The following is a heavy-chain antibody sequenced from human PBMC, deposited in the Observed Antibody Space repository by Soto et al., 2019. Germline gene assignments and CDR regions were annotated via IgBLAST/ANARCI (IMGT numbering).Heavy chain of an antibody. CDR1: GFFIRDNYF. J-gene: IGHJ5*02. Sequence: SETLSLTCAVSGFFIRDNYFWGWIRQPPGKGLEWLGSIYHDGDTRHNPSLKSRVTISVDTSKNEFTLRVTSVTAADTAVYFCAKDSSGLDPWSQGTLVTVSS. D-gene: IGHD6-25*01. V-gene: IGHV4-38-2*02. CDR3: AKDSSGLDP. CDR2: IYHDGDT.